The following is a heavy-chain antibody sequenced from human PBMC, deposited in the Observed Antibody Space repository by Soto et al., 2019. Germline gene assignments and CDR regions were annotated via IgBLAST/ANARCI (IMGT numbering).Heavy chain of an antibody. CDR3: VLGPRLRTTVIYFDY. CDR1: GFTFDDYT. Sequence: GGSLRLSCAASGFTFDDYTMHWVRQAPGKGLEWVSLISWDGGSTYYADSVKGRFTISRDNSKNSLYLQMNSLRTEDTALYYCVLGPRLRTTVIYFDYWGQGTLVTVSS. CDR2: ISWDGGST. J-gene: IGHJ4*02. V-gene: IGHV3-43*01. D-gene: IGHD4-17*01.